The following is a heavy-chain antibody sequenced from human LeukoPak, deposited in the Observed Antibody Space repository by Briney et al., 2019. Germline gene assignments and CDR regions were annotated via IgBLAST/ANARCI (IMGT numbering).Heavy chain of an antibody. CDR3: TTESPPGSSWYYYYYYYYMDV. V-gene: IGHV3-15*01. CDR2: IKSKTDGGTT. D-gene: IGHD6-13*01. Sequence: GGSLRLSCAASGFTFSNAWMSWVRQAPGKGLEWVGRIKSKTDGGTTDYAAPVKGRFTISRDDSKNTLYLQMNSLKTEDTAVYYCTTESPPGSSWYYYYYYYYMDVWGKGTTVTVSS. CDR1: GFTFSNAW. J-gene: IGHJ6*03.